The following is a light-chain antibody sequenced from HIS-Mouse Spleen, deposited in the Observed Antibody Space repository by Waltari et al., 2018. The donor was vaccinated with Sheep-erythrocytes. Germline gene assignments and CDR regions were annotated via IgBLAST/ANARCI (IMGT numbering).Light chain of an antibody. CDR3: CSYAGSYNHV. J-gene: IGLJ1*01. V-gene: IGLV2-11*01. Sequence: QSALTQPRSVSGSPGQSVTISCTGTSSDVGGYNYVSWYQQNPGKAPKLMIYDVSKRRSGVRDGFSGSKSGNTASLTISVLQAEDEADYYCCSYAGSYNHVFATGTKVTVL. CDR2: DVS. CDR1: SSDVGGYNY.